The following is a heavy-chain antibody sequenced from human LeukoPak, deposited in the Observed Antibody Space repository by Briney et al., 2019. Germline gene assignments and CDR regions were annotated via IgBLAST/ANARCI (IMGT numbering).Heavy chain of an antibody. CDR1: GFSFDDYG. CDR3: ARGDVDYYDSRGYSPLDY. D-gene: IGHD3-22*01. Sequence: PGGSLRLSCAASGFSFDDYGMSWVRQVPGKGLEWVSGINWTGNSSAYGDSVKGRFTISRDSAKKSLYLQMNSLRAEDTALYYCARGDVDYYDSRGYSPLDYWGQGTLVTVSS. CDR2: INWTGNSS. J-gene: IGHJ4*02. V-gene: IGHV3-20*04.